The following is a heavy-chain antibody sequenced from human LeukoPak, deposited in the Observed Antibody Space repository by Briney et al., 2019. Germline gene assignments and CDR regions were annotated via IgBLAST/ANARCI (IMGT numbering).Heavy chain of an antibody. CDR1: GFTFSSYA. Sequence: GGSLRLSCAASGFTFSSYAMHWVRQAPGKGLEYVSAISSNGGSTYYANSVKGRFTISRDNSKNTLYLQMGSLRAEDMAVYYCARGSRRRHYDILTGYSMGGEIDYWGQGTLVTVSS. J-gene: IGHJ4*02. CDR2: ISSNGGST. V-gene: IGHV3-64*01. CDR3: ARGSRRRHYDILTGYSMGGEIDY. D-gene: IGHD3-9*01.